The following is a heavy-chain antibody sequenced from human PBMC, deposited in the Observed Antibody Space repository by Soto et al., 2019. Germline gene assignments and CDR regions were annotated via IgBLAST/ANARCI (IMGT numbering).Heavy chain of an antibody. CDR2: IWYDGSNK. D-gene: IGHD3-10*01. V-gene: IGHV3-33*01. CDR3: ARDLLFNGMDV. CDR1: GFTFSSYG. Sequence: QVQLVESGGGVVQPGRSLRLSCAASGFTFSSYGMHWVRQAPGKGLEWVAVIWYDGSNKYYVDSVKGRFTISRDNSKNTLYLQMNSLRAEDTAVYYCARDLLFNGMDVWGQGTTVTVSS. J-gene: IGHJ6*02.